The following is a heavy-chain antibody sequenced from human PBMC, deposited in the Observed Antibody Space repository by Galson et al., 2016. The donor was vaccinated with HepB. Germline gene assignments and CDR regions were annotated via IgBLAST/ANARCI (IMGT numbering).Heavy chain of an antibody. D-gene: IGHD3-9*01. V-gene: IGHV3-20*04. CDR3: ARATPYYDILTGYYNYYFDY. J-gene: IGHJ4*02. Sequence: SLRLSCAASRFKFDDYGMSRVRQAPGKGLEWVSGINWNGGSTGYVDSVKGRFTISRDNAKNSLYLQMNSLRAEDTALYYCARATPYYDILTGYYNYYFDYWGQGTLVTVSS. CDR2: INWNGGST. CDR1: RFKFDDYG.